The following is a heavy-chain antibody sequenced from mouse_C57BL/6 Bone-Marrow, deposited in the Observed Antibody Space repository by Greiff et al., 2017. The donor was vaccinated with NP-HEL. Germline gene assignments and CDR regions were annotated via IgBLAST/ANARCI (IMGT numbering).Heavy chain of an antibody. CDR3: AREEIYYYGSSYPWFAY. D-gene: IGHD1-1*01. CDR1: GFTFSSYA. Sequence: EVKLVESGGGLVKPGGSLKLSCAASGFTFSSYAMSWVRQTPEKRLEWVATISDGGSYTDYPDKVKGRFTISRYNAKNNLYLQMSHLKSEDTAMYYCAREEIYYYGSSYPWFAYWGQGTLVTVSA. J-gene: IGHJ3*01. CDR2: ISDGGSYT. V-gene: IGHV5-4*01.